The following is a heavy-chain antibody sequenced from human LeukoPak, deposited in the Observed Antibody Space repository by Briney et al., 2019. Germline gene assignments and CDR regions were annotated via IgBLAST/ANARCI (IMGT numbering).Heavy chain of an antibody. Sequence: SETLSLTCAVYGVSFSGYYWSWIRQPPGKGLEWVGEINHSGSTNYNPSLKSRVTISVDTSKNQFSLKLSSVTAADTAVYYCARGSVYYGSGSYDYWGQGTLVTVSS. V-gene: IGHV4-34*01. CDR1: GVSFSGYY. J-gene: IGHJ4*02. D-gene: IGHD3-10*01. CDR3: ARGSVYYGSGSYDY. CDR2: INHSGST.